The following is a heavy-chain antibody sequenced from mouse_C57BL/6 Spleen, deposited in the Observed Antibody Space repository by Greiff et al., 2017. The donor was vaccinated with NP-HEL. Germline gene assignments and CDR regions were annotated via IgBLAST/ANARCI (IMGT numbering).Heavy chain of an antibody. Sequence: VQRVESGAELAKPGASVKLSCKASGYTFTSYWMHWVKQRPGQGLEWIGYINPSSGYTKYNQKFKDKATLTADKSSSTAYMQLSSLTYEDSAVYYCASFGSSYGGYAMDYWGQGTSVTVSS. CDR3: ASFGSSYGGYAMDY. J-gene: IGHJ4*01. V-gene: IGHV1-7*01. CDR1: GYTFTSYW. CDR2: INPSSGYT. D-gene: IGHD1-1*01.